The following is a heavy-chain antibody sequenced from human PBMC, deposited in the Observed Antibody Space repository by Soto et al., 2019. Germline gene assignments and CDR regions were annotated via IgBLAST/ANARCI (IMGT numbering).Heavy chain of an antibody. D-gene: IGHD3-22*01. V-gene: IGHV4-34*12. CDR2: IFHGGST. J-gene: IGHJ4*02. CDR3: ARPHYDSNTFYSFFDY. Sequence: SETLSLTCAVYDTSFSGYYWSWIRQPPGKGLEWIGEIFHGGSTDYSPSLKSRVTISVDTSKNQFSLELSPVTAADTAVYYCARPHYDSNTFYSFFDYWGQGTLVTVSS. CDR1: DTSFSGYY.